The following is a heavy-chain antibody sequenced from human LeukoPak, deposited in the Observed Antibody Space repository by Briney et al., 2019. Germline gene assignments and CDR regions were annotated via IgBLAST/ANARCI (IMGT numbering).Heavy chain of an antibody. CDR1: GFTFSDNY. J-gene: IGHJ4*02. D-gene: IGHD3-10*01. CDR2: ISSSGNTT. CDR3: ARDGSGLWFGDGSDY. Sequence: GGSLRLSCAASGFTFSDNYMSWIRQAPGKGLEWVSYISSSGNTTYNADSVKGRFSITRDNAKNSLYLQMNSLRAEDTAVYYCARDGSGLWFGDGSDYWGQGTPVTVSS. V-gene: IGHV3-11*04.